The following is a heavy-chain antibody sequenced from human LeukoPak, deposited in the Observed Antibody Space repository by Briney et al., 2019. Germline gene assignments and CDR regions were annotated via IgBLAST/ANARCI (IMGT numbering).Heavy chain of an antibody. V-gene: IGHV1-2*02. CDR2: INPDSGGT. D-gene: IGHD2-2*01. J-gene: IGHJ4*02. CDR1: GYTFTAYY. Sequence: ASVKASCKASGYTFTAYYMHWVRQASGQGLEYIGWINPDSGGTHYAQNFQGRVTMTRDTSMSTAYMELSGLRSDDTAVYYCARDADCSSTSCYVYFGDYWGQGTLVTVSS. CDR3: ARDADCSSTSCYVYFGDY.